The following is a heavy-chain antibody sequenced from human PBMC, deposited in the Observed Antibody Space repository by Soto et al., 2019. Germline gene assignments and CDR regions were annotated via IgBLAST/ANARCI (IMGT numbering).Heavy chain of an antibody. CDR3: ARSQGSSTSLEIYYYYYYGMDV. V-gene: IGHV1-69*01. Sequence: QVQLVQAGAEGKKPGSSVKVSCKASGGTFSSYAISWVRQAPGQGLEWMGGIIPISDTTNHAQKVQGRVTITADESTSTAYMELSSLRSEDTAVYYCARSQGSSTSLEIYYYYYYGMDVWCQGPTVTVSS. J-gene: IGHJ6*02. CDR2: IIPISDTT. CDR1: GGTFSSYA. D-gene: IGHD2-2*01.